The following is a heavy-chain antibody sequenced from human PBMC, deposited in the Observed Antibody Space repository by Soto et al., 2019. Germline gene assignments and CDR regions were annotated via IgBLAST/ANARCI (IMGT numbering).Heavy chain of an antibody. CDR2: ISSSGSYI. Sequence: PGGSLRLSCAASGFSFSTYSMNWVRQAPGKGLEWVSSISSSGSYIYYADPVKGRFTISRDNDNNSMFLQMNSLRAEDTAVSYVGREAKAFSGPYDPYFDSWGLGTLVTVSS. V-gene: IGHV3-21*01. CDR1: GFSFSTYS. CDR3: GREAKAFSGPYDPYFDS. D-gene: IGHD1-26*01. J-gene: IGHJ4*02.